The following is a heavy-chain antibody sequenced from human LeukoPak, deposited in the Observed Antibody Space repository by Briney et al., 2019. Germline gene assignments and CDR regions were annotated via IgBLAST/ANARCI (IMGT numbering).Heavy chain of an antibody. D-gene: IGHD6-19*01. J-gene: IGHJ4*02. V-gene: IGHV4-39*07. CDR2: IYYSRST. CDR1: GVSISSSSYY. CDR3: ARRRAVAGYDY. Sequence: SETLSLTCIVSGVSISSSSYYWGWIRQPPGKGLEWIGSIYYSRSTYYNPSLKSRVTISVDTSKNQFSLKLSSVTAADTAVYYCARRRAVAGYDYWGQGTLVTVSS.